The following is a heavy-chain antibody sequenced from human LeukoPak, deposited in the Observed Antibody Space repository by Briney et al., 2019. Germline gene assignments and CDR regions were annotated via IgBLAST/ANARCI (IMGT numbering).Heavy chain of an antibody. CDR2: IDKSGDGA. J-gene: IGHJ3*02. D-gene: IGHD2-2*01. CDR1: GFTFSSHA. CDR3: ARRGGTSGWGAFDI. V-gene: IGHV3-23*01. Sequence: GGSLRLSCAASGFTFSSHAMNWVRQPPGKGLDWVSSIDKSGDGAFYADSVKGRFTISRDNPKNTLYLQMNSLRREDTAVYYCARRGGTSGWGAFDIWGQGTMVTVSS.